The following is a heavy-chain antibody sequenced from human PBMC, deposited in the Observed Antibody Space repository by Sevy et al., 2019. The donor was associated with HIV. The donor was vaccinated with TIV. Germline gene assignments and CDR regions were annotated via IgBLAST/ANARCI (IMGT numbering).Heavy chain of an antibody. CDR1: GFTFGNYW. CDR3: GREMISMVPGVPDAFDI. Sequence: GGCLRLSCAASGFTFGNYWMHCVRQAPGKGLVWISRINNDGSNTNYADSVKGRFTTSRDNAKNTLYLQMNSLRAEDTAVYYCGREMISMVPGVPDAFDIWGQGTMVTVSS. J-gene: IGHJ3*02. CDR2: INNDGSNT. V-gene: IGHV3-74*01. D-gene: IGHD3-10*01.